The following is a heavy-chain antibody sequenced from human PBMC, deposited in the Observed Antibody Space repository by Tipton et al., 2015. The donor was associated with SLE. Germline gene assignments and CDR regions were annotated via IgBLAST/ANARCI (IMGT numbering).Heavy chain of an antibody. J-gene: IGHJ4*02. D-gene: IGHD3-3*01. V-gene: IGHV3-74*01. Sequence: SLRLSCVVSGFSLRSYWMSWVRQAPGKGLEWVSRITTDGRSTSYADSVKGRFTISRDNAQNTVYLQMNSLRAEDTAIYYCARSGSLKDYDFWSANSWGQGTLVTVSS. CDR2: ITTDGRST. CDR3: ARSGSLKDYDFWSANS. CDR1: GFSLRSYW.